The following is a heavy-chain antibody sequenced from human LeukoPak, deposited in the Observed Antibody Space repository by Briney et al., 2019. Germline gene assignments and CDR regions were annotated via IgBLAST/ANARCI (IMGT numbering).Heavy chain of an antibody. CDR3: ARVGTITMVRVPDY. CDR2: ISGSGGST. Sequence: GGSLRLSCAASGFTFSSYAMSWVRQAPGKGLEWVSAISGSGGSTYYADSVKGRFTISRDNSKNTLYLQMNSLRAEDTAVYYCARVGTITMVRVPDYWGQGTLVTVSS. CDR1: GFTFSSYA. V-gene: IGHV3-23*01. D-gene: IGHD3-10*01. J-gene: IGHJ4*02.